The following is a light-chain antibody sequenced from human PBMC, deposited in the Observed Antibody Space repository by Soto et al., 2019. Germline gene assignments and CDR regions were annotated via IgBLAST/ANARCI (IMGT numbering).Light chain of an antibody. CDR1: QNISNY. CDR3: QQSYSISSYT. J-gene: IGKJ2*01. CDR2: AAS. Sequence: DIQMTQSPSSLSASVGDRVTITCRASQNISNYLNWYQQKPGKAPNLLIYAASSLQGGVPSRFSGRGSGTDFTLTISSLQPEDSATYYCQQSYSISSYTFGQGTKLDI. V-gene: IGKV1-39*01.